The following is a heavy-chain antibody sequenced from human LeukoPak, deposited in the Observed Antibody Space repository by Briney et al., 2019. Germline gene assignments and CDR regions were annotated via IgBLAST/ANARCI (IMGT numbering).Heavy chain of an antibody. Sequence: GGSLRLSCVVSGFTFNRCWMNWVRQAPGKGPEWVAHINPDGRDTYYVDSVKGRFTISRDNAQNSMYLQMNSLRVEDTAVYYCTSWGDTTAEYFQRWGQGTLVTVSS. V-gene: IGHV3-7*01. D-gene: IGHD2-21*02. CDR2: INPDGRDT. CDR3: TSWGDTTAEYFQR. CDR1: GFTFNRCW. J-gene: IGHJ1*01.